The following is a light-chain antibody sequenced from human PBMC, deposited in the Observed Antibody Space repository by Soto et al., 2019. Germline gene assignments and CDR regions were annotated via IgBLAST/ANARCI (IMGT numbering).Light chain of an antibody. J-gene: IGKJ2*01. V-gene: IGKV3-15*01. CDR1: QSIASN. CDR3: QQHNHWPS. Sequence: EIVMPQSPATLPVSPGESATLSCRASQSIASNLAWYQQKPGQAPRLLIHSASARATGIPPRFSGSGSGTEFTLTISSLQSEDFAVYYCQQHNHWPSFGQGTNLEIK. CDR2: SAS.